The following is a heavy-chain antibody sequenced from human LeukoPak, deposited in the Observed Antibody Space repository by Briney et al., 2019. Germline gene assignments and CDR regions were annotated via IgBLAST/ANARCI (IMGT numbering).Heavy chain of an antibody. D-gene: IGHD2-21*02. Sequence: SETLSLTCTVSGGSISSSSHYWGWIRQPPGKGQEWIGIIYYSGSTSYNPSLKSRVTISVGTSKNLFSLKLSSVTVADTAVYYCARRDGAWAFDYWGQGTLVTVSS. CDR2: IYYSGST. CDR3: ARRDGAWAFDY. CDR1: GGSISSSSHY. J-gene: IGHJ4*02. V-gene: IGHV4-39*01.